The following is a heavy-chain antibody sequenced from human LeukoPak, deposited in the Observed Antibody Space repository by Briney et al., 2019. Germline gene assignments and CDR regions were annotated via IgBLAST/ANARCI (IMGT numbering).Heavy chain of an antibody. CDR2: FDPEDGET. V-gene: IGHV1-24*01. J-gene: IGHJ3*02. CDR3: ATQYYYDSSASAGFAFDI. D-gene: IGHD3-22*01. CDR1: GYTLTELS. Sequence: ASVKLSCKVSGYTLTELSMHWVRQAPGKGLGWMGGFDPEDGETIYAQKFQGRVTMTEDTSTDTAYMELSSMRSEDTAVYYCATQYYYDSSASAGFAFDIWGQGTMVTVSS.